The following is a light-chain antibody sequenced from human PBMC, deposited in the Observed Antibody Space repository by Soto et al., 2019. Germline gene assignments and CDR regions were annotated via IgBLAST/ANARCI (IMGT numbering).Light chain of an antibody. Sequence: DIQMTQTQSSLSASVGDRVTVTCRASQSVNTWLAWYQQKPGKAPQLLIYDASSLDGGVPSRFSGAQSGTEFNLTISSLQSEDFGTYYCQEYKTYSFGGGTKVDIK. CDR1: QSVNTW. CDR3: QEYKTYS. CDR2: DAS. J-gene: IGKJ4*01. V-gene: IGKV1-5*01.